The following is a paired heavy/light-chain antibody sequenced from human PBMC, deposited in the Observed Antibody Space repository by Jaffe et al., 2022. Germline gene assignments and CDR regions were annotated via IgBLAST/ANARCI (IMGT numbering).Heavy chain of an antibody. CDR1: GFTFSSYG. V-gene: IGHV3-30*02. CDR2: IGYDGSKK. CDR3: AKALSSRYSSGWLHSGDY. D-gene: IGHD6-19*01. J-gene: IGHJ4*02. Sequence: QVQLAESGGGVVQPGGSLRLSCATSGFTFSSYGIHWVRQAPGKGLEWVAFIGYDGSKKYYADSVKGRFTVSRDNSKNTVDLQMNSLRLEDTAVYYCAKALSSRYSSGWLHSGDYWGQGTLVTVSS.
Light chain of an antibody. CDR1: SSDIGAFNY. CDR2: EVT. V-gene: IGLV2-8*01. CDR3: SSYAGNNNLV. Sequence: QSALTQPPSASGSPGQSVTISCTGTSSDIGAFNYVSWYQQHPGKAPKLMIYEVTKRPSGVPDRFSGSKSGNTASLTVSGLQAEDEADYYCSSYAGNNNLVFGGGTKLTVL. J-gene: IGLJ3*02.